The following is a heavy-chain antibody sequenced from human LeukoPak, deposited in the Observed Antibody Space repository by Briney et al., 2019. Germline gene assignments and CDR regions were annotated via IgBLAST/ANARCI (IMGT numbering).Heavy chain of an antibody. V-gene: IGHV4-4*07. CDR1: GASISGYF. J-gene: IGHJ4*02. D-gene: IGHD5-12*01. CDR2: IYSSGTN. CDR3: AREPTSGREPTSGRPLDY. Sequence: PSETLSLTCTVSGASISGYFWSWVRQPAGKGLEWIGRIYSSGTNNYNPSLKSRVTLSLDTSKNHFSLNLTSVTAADTGVYYCAREPTSGREPTSGRPLDYWGQGTLVTVSS.